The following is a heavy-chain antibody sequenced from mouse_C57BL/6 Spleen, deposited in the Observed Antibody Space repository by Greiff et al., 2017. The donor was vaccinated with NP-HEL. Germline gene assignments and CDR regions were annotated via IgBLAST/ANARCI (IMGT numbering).Heavy chain of an antibody. V-gene: IGHV1-50*01. CDR2: IDPSDSYT. CDR1: GYTFTSYW. J-gene: IGHJ2*01. D-gene: IGHD1-1*02. Sequence: QVQLQQSGAELVKPGASVKLSCKASGYTFTSYWMQWVKQRPGQGLEWIGEIDPSDSYTNYNQKFKGKATLTVDTSSSTAYMQLSSLTSEDSAVYYCARSVATDYFDYWGQGTTLTVSS. CDR3: ARSVATDYFDY.